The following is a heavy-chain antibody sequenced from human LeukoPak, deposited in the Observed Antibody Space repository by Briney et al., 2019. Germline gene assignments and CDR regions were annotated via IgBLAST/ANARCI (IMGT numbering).Heavy chain of an antibody. Sequence: SETLSLTCTVSGGSISSSSYYWGWLRQPPGKGLEWIGSIYYSGSTYYNPSLKSRVTISVDTSKNQFSLKLSSVTAADTAVYYCARGPPAGYCSGGSCYRLGYYYYYMDVWGKGTTVTVSS. CDR2: IYYSGST. CDR3: ARGPPAGYCSGGSCYRLGYYYYYMDV. D-gene: IGHD2-15*01. CDR1: GGSISSSSYY. V-gene: IGHV4-39*07. J-gene: IGHJ6*03.